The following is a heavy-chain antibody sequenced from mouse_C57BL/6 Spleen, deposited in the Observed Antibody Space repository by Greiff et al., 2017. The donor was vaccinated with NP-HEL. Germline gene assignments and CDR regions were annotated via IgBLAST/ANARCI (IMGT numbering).Heavy chain of an antibody. CDR3: TRLGRWFAY. J-gene: IGHJ3*01. V-gene: IGHV14-4*01. Sequence: VQLKQSGAELVRPGASVKLSCTASGFNIKDDYMHWVKQRPEQGLEWIGCIDPENGDTEYASKFQGKATITADPSSNTAYLQRSSLTEEATAVYYCTRLGRWFAYWGQGTLVTVSA. CDR1: GFNIKDDY. D-gene: IGHD4-1*01. CDR2: IDPENGDT.